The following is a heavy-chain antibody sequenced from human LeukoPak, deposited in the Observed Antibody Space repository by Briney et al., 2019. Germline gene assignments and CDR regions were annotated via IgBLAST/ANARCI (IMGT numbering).Heavy chain of an antibody. D-gene: IGHD4-11*01. CDR1: GYSFTSYW. Sequence: GESLKISCKGSGYSFTSYWIAWVRKMPGKGLEWRGIIYSGYSDTRMGIISAGDSDIRYSPSFEGQVTISADKSISTADLQWSSLKASDTAMYYCARLDDYSNPDYWGQGTLVSVSS. CDR2: ISAGDSDI. CDR3: ARLDDYSNPDY. J-gene: IGHJ4*02. V-gene: IGHV5-51*03.